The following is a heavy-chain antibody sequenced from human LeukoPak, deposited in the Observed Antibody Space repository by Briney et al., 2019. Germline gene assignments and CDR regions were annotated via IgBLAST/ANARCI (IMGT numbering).Heavy chain of an antibody. CDR3: ARDNGHILEWLSHYYYMDV. V-gene: IGHV7-4-1*02. CDR2: INTNTGNP. CDR1: GYTFTSYA. J-gene: IGHJ6*03. Sequence: GASVKVSCKASGYTFTSYAMNWVRQAPGQGLEWMGWINTNTGNPTYAQGFTGRFVFSLDTSVSTAYLQISSLKAEDTAVYYCARDNGHILEWLSHYYYMDVWGKGTTVTVSS. D-gene: IGHD3-3*01.